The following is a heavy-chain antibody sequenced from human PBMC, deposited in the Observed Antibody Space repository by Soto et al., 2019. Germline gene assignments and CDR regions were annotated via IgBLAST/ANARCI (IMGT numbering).Heavy chain of an antibody. V-gene: IGHV4-34*01. CDR2: INHSGST. Sequence: QVQLQQWGAGLLKPSETLSLTCAVYGGSFSGYYWSWIRQPPGKGLEWIGEINHSGSTNYNPSLKSRVTISVDTSKNQFSLKLSSVTAADTAVYYWARGAVALRGWFDPWGQGTLVTVSS. J-gene: IGHJ5*02. CDR3: ARGAVALRGWFDP. CDR1: GGSFSGYY.